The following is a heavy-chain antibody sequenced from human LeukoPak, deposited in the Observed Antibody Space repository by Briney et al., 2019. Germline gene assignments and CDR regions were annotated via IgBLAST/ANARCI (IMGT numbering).Heavy chain of an antibody. Sequence: PSETLSLTCAVSGGSISSGAYSWSWIRQPPGKGLEWIGYIYQSGSTYYNPSLKSRGTISVDRSKNQFSLNLSSVTAADTAVYYCAERLGYDAFDNWGQGTMVTVSS. CDR3: AERLGYDAFDN. CDR2: IYQSGST. J-gene: IGHJ3*02. CDR1: GGSISSGAYS. V-gene: IGHV4-30-2*01. D-gene: IGHD3-16*01.